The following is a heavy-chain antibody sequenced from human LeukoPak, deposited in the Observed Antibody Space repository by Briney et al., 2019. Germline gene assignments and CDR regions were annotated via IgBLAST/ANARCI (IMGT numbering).Heavy chain of an antibody. CDR3: ARGQGAYYDFWSGYPSGTLDGMDV. D-gene: IGHD3-3*01. J-gene: IGHJ6*02. Sequence: PSETLSLTCAVYGGSFSGYYWSWIRQPPGKGLEWIGYIYYSGSTYYNPSLKSRVTISVDTSKNQFSLKLSSVTAADTAVYYCARGQGAYYDFWSGYPSGTLDGMDVWGQGTTVTVSS. CDR1: GGSFSGYY. V-gene: IGHV4-34*09. CDR2: IYYSGST.